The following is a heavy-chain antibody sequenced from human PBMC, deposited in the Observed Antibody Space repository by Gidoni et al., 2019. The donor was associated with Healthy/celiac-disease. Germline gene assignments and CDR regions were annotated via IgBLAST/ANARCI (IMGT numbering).Heavy chain of an antibody. CDR1: GYSFTSYW. CDR3: ARPPSRRGAAAPFDY. Sequence: EVQLVQSGAEVKKPGESLKISCKGSGYSFTSYWNCWVRQMPGKGLEWMGIIYTGDSDTRYSPSFQGQVTISADKSISTAYLQWSSLKASDTAMYYCARPPSRRGAAAPFDYWGQGTLVTVSS. D-gene: IGHD6-13*01. V-gene: IGHV5-51*01. J-gene: IGHJ4*02. CDR2: IYTGDSDT.